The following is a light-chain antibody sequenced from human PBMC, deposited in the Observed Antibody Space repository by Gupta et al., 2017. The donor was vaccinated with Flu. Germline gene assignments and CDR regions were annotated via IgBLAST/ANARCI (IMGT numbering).Light chain of an antibody. Sequence: QSALTQPRSVSGSPGQSVTISCTGTSSDVGGYNYVSWYQQYPGKAPKLMIYDVSKRLSGVPDLSAASKSGTTAFMTISGHEADEAAYDYHCSYASSDVWVFGGGTKLTVL. CDR3: CSYASSDVWV. J-gene: IGLJ3*02. V-gene: IGLV2-11*01. CDR2: DVS. CDR1: SSDVGGYNY.